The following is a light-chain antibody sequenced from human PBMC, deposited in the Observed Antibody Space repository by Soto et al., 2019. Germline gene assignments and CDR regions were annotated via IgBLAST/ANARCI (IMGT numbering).Light chain of an antibody. CDR1: QGIGSD. CDR2: ATS. J-gene: IGKJ1*01. CDR3: VQHNSYPRT. V-gene: IGKV1-17*02. Sequence: DIQMTQSPSSLSASVGDRVTITCRASQGIGSDAGGYQQKPGKPPKRLIYATSILQSGIPSIFSGGGSGTEFTLTISNLQPEDFATYYCVQHNSYPRTFGQGTRVEIK.